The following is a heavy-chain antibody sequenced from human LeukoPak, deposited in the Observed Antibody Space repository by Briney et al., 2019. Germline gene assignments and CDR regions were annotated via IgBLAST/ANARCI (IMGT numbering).Heavy chain of an antibody. CDR3: ARDGYGSGPDIDY. D-gene: IGHD3-10*01. V-gene: IGHV3-74*01. CDR1: RFTFSNCW. Sequence: PGGSLRLSCAASRFTFSNCWMHWVRQAPGKGLVWVSRINSDGSSTTYADSVKGRFTISRDNAKNTLYLQMSSLRAEDTAVYYCARDGYGSGPDIDYWGQGTLVTVSS. J-gene: IGHJ4*02. CDR2: INSDGSST.